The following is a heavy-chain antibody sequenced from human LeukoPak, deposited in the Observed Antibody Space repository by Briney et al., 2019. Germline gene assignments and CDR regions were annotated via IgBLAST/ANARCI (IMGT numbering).Heavy chain of an antibody. CDR1: GFTFSNYG. CDR2: IKSDGTTT. CDR3: AREWGMDV. J-gene: IGHJ6*02. V-gene: IGHV3-74*01. Sequence: GGSLRLSCAASGFTFSNYGMQWVRQVSGKGLVWVSRIKSDGTTTGHADFVKGRFTISRDNAKNTLYSQMNSLRAEDTAVYYCAREWGMDVWGQETTVTVSS.